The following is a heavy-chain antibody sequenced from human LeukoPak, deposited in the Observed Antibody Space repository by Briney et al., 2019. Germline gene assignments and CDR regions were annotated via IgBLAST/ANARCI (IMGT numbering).Heavy chain of an antibody. CDR3: AKEGRSLQTY. J-gene: IGHJ4*02. V-gene: IGHV3-7*03. CDR1: GFMFSSNW. CDR2: IKEDGTET. Sequence: GGSLRLSCAASGFMFSSNWVSWVRLAPGKGLEWVANIKEDGTETYYVDSVKGRFTISRDNAKNSLYLQMNSLKVEDTAVYYCAKEGRSLQTYWGQGTLVTVSS. D-gene: IGHD5-24*01.